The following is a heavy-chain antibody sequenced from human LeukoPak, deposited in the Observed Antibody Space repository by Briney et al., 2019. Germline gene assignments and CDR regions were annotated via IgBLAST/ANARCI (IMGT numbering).Heavy chain of an antibody. Sequence: PSETLSLTCTVSGGSVNVGSYYWTWIRQPAGKGLEWIGHFYTSGSAKYNPSLMSRVTISVDTSKNQFSLKLNSVTAADTAVYYCARDLGYSASYWGQGTLVTDSS. CDR2: FYTSGSA. CDR3: ARDLGYSASY. D-gene: IGHD3-22*01. J-gene: IGHJ4*02. V-gene: IGHV4-61*09. CDR1: GGSVNVGSYY.